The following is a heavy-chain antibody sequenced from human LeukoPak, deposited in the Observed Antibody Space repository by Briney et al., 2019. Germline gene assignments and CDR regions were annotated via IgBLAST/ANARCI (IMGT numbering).Heavy chain of an antibody. CDR1: GYTFSGYY. D-gene: IGHD2-2*01. CDR2: INPSGGST. J-gene: IGHJ4*02. V-gene: IGHV1-46*01. Sequence: ASVKVSCKASGYTFSGYYMHWVRQAPGQGPEWMGIINPSGGSTSYAQKFQGRVTMTRDTSTSTVYMELSSLRSEDTAVYYCAREADIVVVPAAMTFDYWGQGTLVTVSS. CDR3: AREADIVVVPAAMTFDY.